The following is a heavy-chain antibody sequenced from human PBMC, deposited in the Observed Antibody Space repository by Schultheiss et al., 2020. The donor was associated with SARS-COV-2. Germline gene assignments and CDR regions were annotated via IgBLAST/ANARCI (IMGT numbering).Heavy chain of an antibody. CDR3: ARGGPRAVAPMDV. Sequence: GGSLRLSCAASGFTFGSYSMNWVRQAPGKGLEWISHISSSSSSIYYAESVKGRFTVSRDNAKESLFLQMNSLREEDTAVYYCARGGPRAVAPMDVWGQGTTVTVSS. CDR1: GFTFGSYS. D-gene: IGHD6-19*01. CDR2: ISSSSSSI. V-gene: IGHV3-48*02. J-gene: IGHJ6*02.